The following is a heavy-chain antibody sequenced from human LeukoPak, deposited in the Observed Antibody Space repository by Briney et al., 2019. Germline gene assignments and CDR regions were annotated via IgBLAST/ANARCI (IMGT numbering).Heavy chain of an antibody. V-gene: IGHV4-59*01. Sequence: PSETLSLTCTVSGGSISAYYWNWIRQPPGKGLEWIGYIYHSGSTNYNPSLQSRVTISVDTSKNQFSLNLNSVTAADTAVYYCARGGAARLHFQNWGQGTLVTVSS. D-gene: IGHD6-6*01. CDR3: ARGGAARLHFQN. CDR2: IYHSGST. J-gene: IGHJ1*01. CDR1: GGSISAYY.